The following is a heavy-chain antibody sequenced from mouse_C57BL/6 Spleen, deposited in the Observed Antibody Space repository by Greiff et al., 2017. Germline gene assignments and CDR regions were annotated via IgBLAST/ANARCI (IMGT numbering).Heavy chain of an antibody. D-gene: IGHD1-1*01. CDR1: GYTFTSYG. CDR3: ARSQGITTVVAPFDY. V-gene: IGHV1-81*01. J-gene: IGHJ2*01. Sequence: VQLVESGAELARPGASVKLSCKASGYTFTSYGISWVKQRTGQGLEWIGEIYPRSGNTYYNEKFKGKATLTADKSSSTAYMELRSLTSEDSAVYFCARSQGITTVVAPFDYWGQGTTLTVSS. CDR2: IYPRSGNT.